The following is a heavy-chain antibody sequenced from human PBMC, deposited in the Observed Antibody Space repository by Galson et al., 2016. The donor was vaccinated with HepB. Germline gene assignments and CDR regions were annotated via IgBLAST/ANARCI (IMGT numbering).Heavy chain of an antibody. CDR3: ASGGSLVYYYYMDV. CDR1: GHTFTNYY. Sequence: SVKVSCKASGHTFTNYYMHWVRQAPGQGLEWMGIINPSGGSTNFAQKFQGRVTMTRDTSTSTVYMELSSLRSEDTAVYYCASGGSLVYYYYMDVWGKGTTVTVSS. J-gene: IGHJ6*03. D-gene: IGHD2-15*01. CDR2: INPSGGST. V-gene: IGHV1-46*01.